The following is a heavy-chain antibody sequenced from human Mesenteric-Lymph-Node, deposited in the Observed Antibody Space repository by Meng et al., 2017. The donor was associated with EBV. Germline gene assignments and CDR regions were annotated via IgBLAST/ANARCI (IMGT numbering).Heavy chain of an antibody. CDR1: GGSFSGYY. D-gene: IGHD6-19*01. J-gene: IGHJ4*02. CDR2: INHSGST. CDR3: ARPWLGRFDY. Sequence: QVQLQQSGAGPLKPSQTLALTCAVYGGSFSGYYWSWIRQPPGKGLEWIGEINHSGSTNYNPSLKSRVTISVDTSKNQFSLKLSSVTAADTAVYYCARPWLGRFDYWGQGTLVTVSS. V-gene: IGHV4-34*01.